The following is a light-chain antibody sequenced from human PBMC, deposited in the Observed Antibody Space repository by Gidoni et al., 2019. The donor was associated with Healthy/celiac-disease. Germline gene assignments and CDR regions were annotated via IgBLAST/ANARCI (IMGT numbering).Light chain of an antibody. CDR3: HQYGSSPFT. CDR2: GAS. V-gene: IGKV3-20*01. CDR1: QSVTSSQ. Sequence: EIVLTQSPGTLSLSPGERATLSCRASQSVTSSQLAWYQQKPGQSPRFLIYGASARAPDTPDRFSGRGSGRDFTLTISRLEPEDFGVYYCHQYGSSPFTFGPGTKLDIK. J-gene: IGKJ3*01.